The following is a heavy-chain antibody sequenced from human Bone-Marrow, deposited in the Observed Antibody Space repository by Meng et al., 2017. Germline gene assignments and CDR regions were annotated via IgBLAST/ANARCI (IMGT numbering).Heavy chain of an antibody. D-gene: IGHD3-10*01. V-gene: IGHV3-48*03. CDR1: GFTFSSYE. CDR3: VRDVSGVNDAFDL. Sequence: GGSLRLSCAASGFTFSSYEMNWVRQAPGKGLEWVSAISGSGGSTYYADSMRGRFTISRDNAKNSLYLQMNSLRAEDTAVYYCVRDVSGVNDAFDLWGLGTMVTVSS. CDR2: ISGSGGST. J-gene: IGHJ3*01.